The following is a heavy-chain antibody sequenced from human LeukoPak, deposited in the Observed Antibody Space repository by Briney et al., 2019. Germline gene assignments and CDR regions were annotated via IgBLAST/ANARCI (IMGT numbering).Heavy chain of an antibody. D-gene: IGHD5-18*01. CDR2: IKSKTDGGTT. Sequence: KTGGSLRLSCAASAFIFSSYEMNWVRQTPGKGLEWVGRIKSKTDGGTTDYAAPVKGRFTISRDDSKTTLYLQMDSLKTEDTAVYYCTTDTAGFNTFDYWGQGTLVTVSS. CDR1: AFIFSSYE. CDR3: TTDTAGFNTFDY. J-gene: IGHJ4*02. V-gene: IGHV3-15*01.